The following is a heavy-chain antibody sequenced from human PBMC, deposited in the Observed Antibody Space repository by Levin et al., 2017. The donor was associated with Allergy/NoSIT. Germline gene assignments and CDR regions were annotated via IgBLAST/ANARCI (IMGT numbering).Heavy chain of an antibody. J-gene: IGHJ6*02. V-gene: IGHV3-48*03. D-gene: IGHD2-8*02. Sequence: QAGGSLRLSCAASGFTFSSYEMNWVRQAPGKGLEWVSYISSSGSTIYYADSVKGRFTISRDNAKNSLYLQMNSLRAEDTAVYYCATSTGGSYYGMDVWGQGTTVTVSS. CDR1: GFTFSSYE. CDR3: ATSTGGSYYGMDV. CDR2: ISSSGSTI.